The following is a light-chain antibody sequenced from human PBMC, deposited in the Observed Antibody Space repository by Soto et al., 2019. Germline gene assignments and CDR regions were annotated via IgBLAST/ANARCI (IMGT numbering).Light chain of an antibody. V-gene: IGKV1-5*01. CDR3: QHYNS. CDR1: QSISSW. CDR2: DAS. Sequence: DIQLTQSPSILSASVGDRVTITCRASQSISSWLAWYQEKPGKAPKLLIYDASSLESGVPSRFSGSGSGTEFTLTISSLQPDDFATYYCQHYNSFGPGTKVDIK. J-gene: IGKJ3*01.